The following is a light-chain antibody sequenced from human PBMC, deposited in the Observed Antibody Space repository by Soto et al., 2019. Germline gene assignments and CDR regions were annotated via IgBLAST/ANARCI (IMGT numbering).Light chain of an antibody. V-gene: IGKV4-1*01. CDR1: QSVLYSSINKNY. CDR3: QQYSSTPLT. J-gene: IGKJ4*01. CDR2: WAS. Sequence: DIVMTQSPDSLAVSLGERATINCKSSQSVLYSSINKNYLAWYQQKPGQPPQLLIYWASTRESGVPDRFSGSGSGTDFTLTISSLQAEDVAVYYCQQYSSTPLTFGGGTKVEIK.